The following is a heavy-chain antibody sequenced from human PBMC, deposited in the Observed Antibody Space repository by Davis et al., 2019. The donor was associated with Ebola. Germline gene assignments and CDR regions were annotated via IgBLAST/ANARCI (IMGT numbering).Heavy chain of an antibody. CDR3: ASYAGGRLGY. CDR1: GGSISSYY. D-gene: IGHD3-16*01. Sequence: PSETLSLTCTVSGGSISSYYWSWIRQPPGKGLEWIGYIYYSGSTNYNPSLKSRVTISVDTSKNQFSLKLSSVTAADTAVYYCASYAGGRLGYWGQGTLVTVSS. J-gene: IGHJ4*02. V-gene: IGHV4-59*01. CDR2: IYYSGST.